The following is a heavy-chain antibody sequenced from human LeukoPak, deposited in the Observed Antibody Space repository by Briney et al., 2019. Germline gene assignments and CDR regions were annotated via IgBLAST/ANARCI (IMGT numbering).Heavy chain of an antibody. CDR3: ARSRIPIKLLPPGYFDY. J-gene: IGHJ4*02. CDR1: GFTVSSNY. Sequence: PGGSLRLSCAASGFTVSSNYMSWVRQAPGKGLEWVSVIYSGGSTYYADSVKGRFTISRDNSKNTLYLQMNSLRAEDTAVYYCARSRIPIKLLPPGYFDYWGQGTLVTVSS. V-gene: IGHV3-53*01. D-gene: IGHD2-15*01. CDR2: IYSGGST.